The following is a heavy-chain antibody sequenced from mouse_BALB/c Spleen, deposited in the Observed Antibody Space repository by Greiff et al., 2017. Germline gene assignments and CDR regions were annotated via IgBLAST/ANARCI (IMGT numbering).Heavy chain of an antibody. Sequence: VQLQQSGAELARPGASVKMSCKASGYTFTSYTMHWVKQRPGQGLEWIGAIYPGDGDTRYTQKFKGKATLTADKSSSTAYMQLSSLASEDSAVYYCARGGKDWYFDVWGAGTTVTVSS. CDR2: IYPGDGDT. D-gene: IGHD2-1*01. J-gene: IGHJ1*01. V-gene: IGHV1-87*01. CDR1: GYTFTSYT. CDR3: ARGGKDWYFDV.